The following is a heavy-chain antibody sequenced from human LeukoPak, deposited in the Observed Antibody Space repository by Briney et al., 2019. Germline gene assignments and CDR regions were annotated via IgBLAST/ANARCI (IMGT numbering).Heavy chain of an antibody. V-gene: IGHV4-39*02. CDR1: GGSITGSSFY. J-gene: IGHJ4*02. D-gene: IGHD3-9*01. CDR2: IYYSGST. Sequence: PSGTLSLTCSVSGGSITGSSFYWGWMRQPPEKGLEWMGNIYYSGSTYYSASLKSRVTISLDTSKNHFSLKVTSVTAADTAVYYCARGSYDVLTGYSTLGEYWGQGTLVTVSS. CDR3: ARGSYDVLTGYSTLGEY.